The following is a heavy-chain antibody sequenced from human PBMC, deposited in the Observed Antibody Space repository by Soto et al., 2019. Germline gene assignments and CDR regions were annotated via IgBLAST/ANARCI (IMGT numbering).Heavy chain of an antibody. J-gene: IGHJ4*02. CDR3: AKPSRSNIAVAGRFDY. CDR1: GFTFSSYA. CDR2: ISGSGGST. D-gene: IGHD6-19*01. V-gene: IGHV3-23*01. Sequence: GGSLRLSCAASGFTFSSYAMSWVRQAPGKGLEWVSAISGSGGSTYYADSVKGRFTISRDNSKNTLYLQMNSLRAEDTAVYYCAKPSRSNIAVAGRFDYWGQGTLVTVSS.